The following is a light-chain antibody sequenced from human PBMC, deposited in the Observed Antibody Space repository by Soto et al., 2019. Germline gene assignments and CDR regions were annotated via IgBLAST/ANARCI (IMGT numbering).Light chain of an antibody. CDR3: AAWDDSLSGVV. J-gene: IGLJ2*01. CDR2: KNN. Sequence: QAVLTQPPSASGTPGQRVTISCSGSSSNIGSNYVYWYQQLPGTAPKLLIYKNNQWPSGVPDRFSGSKSGTSASPAISGLRSEDEADYYCAAWDDSLSGVVFGGGTKVTVL. CDR1: SSNIGSNY. V-gene: IGLV1-47*01.